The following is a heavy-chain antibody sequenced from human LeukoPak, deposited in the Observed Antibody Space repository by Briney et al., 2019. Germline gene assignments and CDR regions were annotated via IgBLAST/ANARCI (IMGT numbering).Heavy chain of an antibody. CDR1: GFPFSSYW. CDR3: ARDGDSSGYYVNFDY. D-gene: IGHD3-22*01. J-gene: IGHJ4*02. CDR2: INGDGSST. Sequence: PGGSLRPSCAASGFPFSSYWMHWVRQVPGKGLVWVSRINGDGSSTSYADSVKGRFTISRDNAKNTLYLQMNGLRAEDTAVYYCARDGDSSGYYVNFDYWGQGTLVTVSS. V-gene: IGHV3-74*01.